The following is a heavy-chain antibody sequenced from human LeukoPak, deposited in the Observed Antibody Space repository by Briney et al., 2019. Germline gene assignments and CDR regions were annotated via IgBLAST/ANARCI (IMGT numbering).Heavy chain of an antibody. CDR1: GFTFSSYA. V-gene: IGHV3-23*01. CDR3: ARQLGYCSDGNCYFDY. J-gene: IGHJ4*02. Sequence: GGSLRLSCAASGFTFSSYAMGWVRQAPGKGLEWVSAITASGGNTYYADSVKGRFTISRDNSKNTLYLQVNSLRAEDTAVYFCARQLGYCSDGNCYFDYWGQGTLVTVS. CDR2: ITASGGNT. D-gene: IGHD2-15*01.